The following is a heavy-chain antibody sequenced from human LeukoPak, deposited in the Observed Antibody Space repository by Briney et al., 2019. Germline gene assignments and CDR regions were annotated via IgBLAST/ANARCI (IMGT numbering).Heavy chain of an antibody. CDR2: IGGSGGST. CDR1: GFTFSSYA. V-gene: IGHV3-23*01. CDR3: ARAKQQLAFDY. D-gene: IGHD6-13*01. Sequence: PGGSLRLSCAASGFTFSSYAMSWVRQAPGKGLEWVSAIGGSGGSTYYADSVKGRFTISRDNAKNSLYLQMNSLRAEDTAVYYCARAKQQLAFDYWGQGTLVTVSS. J-gene: IGHJ4*02.